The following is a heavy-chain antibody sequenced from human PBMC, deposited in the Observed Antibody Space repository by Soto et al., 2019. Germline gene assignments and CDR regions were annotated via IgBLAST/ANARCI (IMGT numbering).Heavy chain of an antibody. V-gene: IGHV4-31*03. CDR2: IYHSGDT. Sequence: PSETLSLTCSVSGDSMSSGAYYWSWIRQHPGKGLEWIAYIYHSGDTHYNPSLRSRITISVDTSKNQFSLKLTSVTGADTAVYYCASPCSGYLDNLGQGTLVTVS. J-gene: IGHJ4*02. CDR1: GDSMSSGAYY. CDR3: ASPCSGYLDN. D-gene: IGHD3-22*01.